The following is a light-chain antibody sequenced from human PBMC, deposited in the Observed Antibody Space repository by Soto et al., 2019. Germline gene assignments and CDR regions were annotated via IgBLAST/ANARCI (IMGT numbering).Light chain of an antibody. Sequence: MNESPSSLSAFVGDRVPITCLASQSISSYLNWYQQKPGKAPKLLIYAASSLQSGVPSRFSSSGSGTDFTLTISSLQPEDFATYYCQHYNSYSEAFGQGTKVDIK. J-gene: IGKJ1*01. CDR3: QHYNSYSEA. CDR1: QSISSY. CDR2: AAS. V-gene: IGKV1-39*01.